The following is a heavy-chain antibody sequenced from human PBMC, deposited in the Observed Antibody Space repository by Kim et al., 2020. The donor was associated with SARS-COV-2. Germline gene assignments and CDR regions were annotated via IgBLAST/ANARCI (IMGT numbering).Heavy chain of an antibody. V-gene: IGHV1-46*01. J-gene: IGHJ6*02. CDR3: ARSVLSYGMDV. Sequence: TNNQQKFQSRVTRTRDTSTTTVYMELSSLRSEDTAVYYCARSVLSYGMDVWGQGTTVTVSS. CDR2: T. D-gene: IGHD2-8*01.